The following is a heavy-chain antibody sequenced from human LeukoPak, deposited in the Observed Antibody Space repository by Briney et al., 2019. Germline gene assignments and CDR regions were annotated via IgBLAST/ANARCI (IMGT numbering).Heavy chain of an antibody. D-gene: IGHD2-21*02. CDR1: GYTFSDNY. V-gene: IGHV1-2*02. J-gene: IGHJ5*02. CDR2: IDPKNGAT. CDR3: ARGSGDFNNWFDP. Sequence: AAVKVSCKASGYTFSDNYIHWVRQAPGQGLEYMGWIDPKNGATRYAQKFQGRATVTRDTSISTADMELRILRSDDTAVYYCARGSGDFNNWFDPWGHGTRVTVSS.